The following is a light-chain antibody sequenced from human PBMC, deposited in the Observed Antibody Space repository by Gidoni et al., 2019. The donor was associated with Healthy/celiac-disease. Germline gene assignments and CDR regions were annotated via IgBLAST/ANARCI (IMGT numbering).Light chain of an antibody. V-gene: IGKV3-11*01. J-gene: IGKJ4*01. CDR3: QQRSNWSLT. CDR2: DAS. Sequence: ESVLTQSPATLSLSPGERATLSCRASQSVSSYLAWYQQKPGQAPRLLIYDASNRATGIPARFSGSGSGTDFTLTISSLEPEDFAVYYCQQRSNWSLTFXGXTKVEIK. CDR1: QSVSSY.